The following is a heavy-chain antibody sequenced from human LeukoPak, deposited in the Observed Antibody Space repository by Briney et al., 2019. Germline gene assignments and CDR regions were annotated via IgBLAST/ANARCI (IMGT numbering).Heavy chain of an antibody. CDR2: ISSSSSTI. D-gene: IGHD1-1*01. J-gene: IGHJ4*02. CDR1: GFTFSSSN. V-gene: IGHV3-48*01. Sequence: PGGSLRLSCAASGFTFSSSNMNWVRQAPGKGLEWVSYISSSSSTIYYADSVKGRFTVSRDNAKNSLYLQVNSLRAEDTAVYYCARDQERSFDYWGQGTLVTVSS. CDR3: ARDQERSFDY.